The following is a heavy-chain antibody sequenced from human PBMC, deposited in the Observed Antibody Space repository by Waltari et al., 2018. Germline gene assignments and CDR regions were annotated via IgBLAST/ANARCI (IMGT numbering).Heavy chain of an antibody. CDR3: ARAGETNAFDI. CDR1: GFTFSSYA. D-gene: IGHD3-10*01. CDR2: ISYDGSNK. J-gene: IGHJ3*02. Sequence: QVQLVESGGGVVQPGRSLRLSCAASGFTFSSYAMHWARQAPGKGLEWVAVISYDGSNKYYADSVKGRFTISRDNSKNTLYLQMNSLRAEDTAVYYCARAGETNAFDIWGQGTMVTVSS. V-gene: IGHV3-30*01.